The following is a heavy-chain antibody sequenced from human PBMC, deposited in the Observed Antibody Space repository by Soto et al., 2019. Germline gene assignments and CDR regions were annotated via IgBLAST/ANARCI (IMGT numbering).Heavy chain of an antibody. CDR1: GYTFTGYY. V-gene: IGHV1-2*04. CDR2: INPNSGGT. Sequence: ASVKVSCKASGYTFTGYYMHWVRQAPGQGLEWMGWINPNSGGTNYAQKFQGWVTMTRDTSISTAYMELSRLRSDDTAVYYCARVGSSGYTDAFDIWGQGTMVTVSS. CDR3: ARVGSSGYTDAFDI. D-gene: IGHD3-22*01. J-gene: IGHJ3*02.